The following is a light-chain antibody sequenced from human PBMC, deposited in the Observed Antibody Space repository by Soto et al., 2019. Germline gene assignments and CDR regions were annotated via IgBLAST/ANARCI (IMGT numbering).Light chain of an antibody. J-gene: IGLJ2*01. Sequence: QAVVTQPPSVSGAPGQRVTISCTGSTSNIGAGYDVHWYQQLPGTAPKLLIYSNDQRPSGVPDRFSGSKSGTSASLAISDLQSEDEADYYCATWDDTLNGLFGGGTKVTVL. CDR2: SND. CDR3: ATWDDTLNGL. CDR1: TSNIGAGYD. V-gene: IGLV1-40*01.